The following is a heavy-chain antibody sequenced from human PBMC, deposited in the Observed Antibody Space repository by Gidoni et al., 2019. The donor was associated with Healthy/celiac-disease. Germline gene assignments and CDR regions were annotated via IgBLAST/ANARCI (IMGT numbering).Heavy chain of an antibody. Sequence: QVQLVESGGGVVQPGRSLRLSCAASGCNSSSYGMHWVRQAPGKGLEWVAVIWYDGSNKYYADSVKGRFTISRDNSKNTLYLQMNSLRAEDTAVYYCARDYYDRRGYYYYYGMDVWGQGTTVTVSS. J-gene: IGHJ6*02. CDR3: ARDYYDRRGYYYYYGMDV. CDR2: IWYDGSNK. D-gene: IGHD3-22*01. V-gene: IGHV3-33*01. CDR1: GCNSSSYG.